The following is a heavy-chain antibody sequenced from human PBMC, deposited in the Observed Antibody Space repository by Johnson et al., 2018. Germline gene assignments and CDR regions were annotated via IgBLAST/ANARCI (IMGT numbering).Heavy chain of an antibody. CDR2: SYYSGST. V-gene: IGHV4-59*01. CDR1: DGSISSYY. D-gene: IGHD2-15*01. Sequence: QVQLQESGPGLVKPSETLSLTCAVSDGSISSYYWSWIRQPPGKGLEWIGYSYYSGSTDYNPSLKSRVTISVDTSKTQLPLKLTPVTAADTAIYYCARVVVGDAFDLWGQGTLVIVSS. CDR3: ARVVVGDAFDL. J-gene: IGHJ3*01.